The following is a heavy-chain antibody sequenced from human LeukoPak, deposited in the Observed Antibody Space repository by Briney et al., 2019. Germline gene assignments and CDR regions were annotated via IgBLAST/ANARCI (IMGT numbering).Heavy chain of an antibody. D-gene: IGHD6-13*01. V-gene: IGHV4-34*01. CDR2: IYYSGST. CDR3: ARDRDDDPNSSWYRSGLNWFDP. Sequence: SETLSLTCAVYGGSLSAYYWGWIRQPPGKGLEWIGSIYYSGSTYYNPSLKSRVTISVDTSKNQFSLKLSSVTAADTAVYYCARDRDDDPNSSWYRSGLNWFDPWGRGTLVTVSS. CDR1: GGSLSAYY. J-gene: IGHJ5*02.